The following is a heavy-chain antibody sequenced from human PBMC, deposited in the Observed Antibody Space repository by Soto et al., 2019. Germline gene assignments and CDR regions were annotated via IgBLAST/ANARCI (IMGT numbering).Heavy chain of an antibody. CDR1: GFTFDDYA. CDR2: ISWNSGTI. CDR3: AKGQTTQSWFDP. J-gene: IGHJ5*02. Sequence: LRLSCAASGFTFDDYAMHWVRQAPGKGLEWVSGISWNSGTIGYADSVKGRFTISRDNAKNSLYLQMHSLRTEDTALYYCAKGQTTQSWFDPWGLGTLVTVSS. D-gene: IGHD1-1*01. V-gene: IGHV3-9*01.